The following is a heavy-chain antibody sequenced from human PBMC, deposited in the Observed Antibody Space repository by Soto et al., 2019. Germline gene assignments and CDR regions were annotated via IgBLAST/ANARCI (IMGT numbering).Heavy chain of an antibody. CDR3: ARDREPWYYYDSSGPSPFDY. D-gene: IGHD3-22*01. Sequence: SLRLSCVASGFTFSSFEMNWIRQAPGKGPEWIAVINPSGRTISYADSVKGRFTISRDNAENSVYLQMSSLRAEDTAVYYCARDREPWYYYDSSGPSPFDYWGQGTLVTVSS. CDR2: INPSGRTI. V-gene: IGHV3-48*03. CDR1: GFTFSSFE. J-gene: IGHJ4*02.